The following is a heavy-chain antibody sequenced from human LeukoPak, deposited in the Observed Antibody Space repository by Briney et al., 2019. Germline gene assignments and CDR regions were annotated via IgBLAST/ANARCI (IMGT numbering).Heavy chain of an antibody. D-gene: IGHD3-16*01. CDR2: IYYSGST. CDR3: ARVFWGYFDY. CDR1: GGSISSYY. V-gene: IGHV4-59*01. Sequence: SETLSLTSTVSGGSISSYYLSWIRQPQGKGLEWIGYIYYSGSTNYNPSLKSRVTISVDTSKNQFSLKLSSVTAADTAVYYCARVFWGYFDYWGQGTLVTVSS. J-gene: IGHJ4*02.